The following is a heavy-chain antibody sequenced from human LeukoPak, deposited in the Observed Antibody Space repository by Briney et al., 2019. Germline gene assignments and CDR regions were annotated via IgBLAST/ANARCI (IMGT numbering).Heavy chain of an antibody. J-gene: IGHJ6*03. D-gene: IGHD2-2*01. Sequence: GGSLRLSCAASGFTFSSYGMSWVRQAPGKGLEWVSAISGSGGSTYYADSVKGRFTISRDNSKNTLYLQMNSLRAEDTAVYYCAREDCSSTSCYGRYYYYYMDVWGKGTTVTISS. V-gene: IGHV3-23*01. CDR3: AREDCSSTSCYGRYYYYYMDV. CDR1: GFTFSSYG. CDR2: ISGSGGST.